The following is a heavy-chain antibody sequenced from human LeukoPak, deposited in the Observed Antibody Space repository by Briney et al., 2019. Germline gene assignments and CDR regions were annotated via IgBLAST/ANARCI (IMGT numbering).Heavy chain of an antibody. V-gene: IGHV3-23*01. J-gene: IGHJ6*02. D-gene: IGHD1-26*01. CDR2: ISSVGDKT. CDR3: AKDVRVGGGGMDV. Sequence: GGSLRLSCAASGFTFSTYAMTWVRQAPGKGLEWVSLISSVGDKTYHADSVKGRFTISRDNSKNTLSLQMNSLRAEDTAIYYCAKDVRVGGGGMDVWGQGTPVTVSS. CDR1: GFTFSTYA.